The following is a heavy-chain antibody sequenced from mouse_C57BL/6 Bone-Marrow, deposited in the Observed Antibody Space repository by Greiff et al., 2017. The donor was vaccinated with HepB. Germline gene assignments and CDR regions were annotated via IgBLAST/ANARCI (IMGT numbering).Heavy chain of an antibody. Sequence: QVQLQQSGAELARPGASVKLSCKASGYTFTSYGISWVKQRTVQGLEWIGEIYPRSGNTYYNEKFKGKATLTADKSSRTAYMELRSLTSEDSAVYFCASIYYGNYFYWYFDVWGTGTTVTVSS. CDR1: GYTFTSYG. V-gene: IGHV1-81*01. J-gene: IGHJ1*03. D-gene: IGHD2-1*01. CDR3: ASIYYGNYFYWYFDV. CDR2: IYPRSGNT.